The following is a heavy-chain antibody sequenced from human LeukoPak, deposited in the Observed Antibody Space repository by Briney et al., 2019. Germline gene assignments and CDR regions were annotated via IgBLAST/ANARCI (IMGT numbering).Heavy chain of an antibody. D-gene: IGHD3-22*01. V-gene: IGHV1-2*02. Sequence: GASVKVSCKASGYTFTGYYMHWVRQAPGQGLEWMGWINPNSGGTNYAQKFQGRVTMTRDTSISTAYMELSRLRSDDTVVYYCARDYYDSSGYHYFDYWGQGTLVTVSS. CDR2: INPNSGGT. CDR1: GYTFTGYY. J-gene: IGHJ4*02. CDR3: ARDYYDSSGYHYFDY.